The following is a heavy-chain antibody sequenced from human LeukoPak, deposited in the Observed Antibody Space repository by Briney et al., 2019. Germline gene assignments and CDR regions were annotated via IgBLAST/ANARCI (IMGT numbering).Heavy chain of an antibody. Sequence: GGSLRLSCTVSGFNVSSISMSWVRQAPGKGLEWVSFIYSDNTHYSDSVKGRFTISRDNSKNTLYLQMNSLRAEDTAVYYCARRAGAYSHPYDYWGQGTLVTVSS. CDR2: IYSDNT. V-gene: IGHV3-53*01. CDR1: GFNVSSIS. CDR3: ARRAGAYSHPYDY. D-gene: IGHD4/OR15-4a*01. J-gene: IGHJ4*02.